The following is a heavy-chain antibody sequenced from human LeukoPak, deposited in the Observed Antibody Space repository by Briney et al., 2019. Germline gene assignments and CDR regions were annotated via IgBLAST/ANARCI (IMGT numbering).Heavy chain of an antibody. CDR3: ARFGVDYDMDV. J-gene: IGHJ6*02. Sequence: SETLSLTCSVSGGSISGHYWTWIRPPPGEGLEWIGQIHYTGKPDYHPSLKSRITISVDTSKNQVSLQVSSVTAADSAIYYCARFGVDYDMDVWGHGTTVTVFS. D-gene: IGHD3-16*01. CDR2: IHYTGKP. V-gene: IGHV4-59*11. CDR1: GGSISGHY.